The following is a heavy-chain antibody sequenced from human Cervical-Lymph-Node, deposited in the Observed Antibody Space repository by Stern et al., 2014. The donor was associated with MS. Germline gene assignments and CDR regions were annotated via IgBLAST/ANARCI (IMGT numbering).Heavy chain of an antibody. J-gene: IGHJ5*02. CDR3: AKDFNYYDSSGYYL. V-gene: IGHV3-9*01. CDR2: ISWNSGSI. CDR1: GFTFDDYA. Sequence: VQLVESGGGLVQPGRSLRLYCAASGFTFDDYAMHWVRQAPGKGLEWVSGISWNSGSIGYADSVKGRFTISGDNAKNSLYLQMNSLRAEDTALYYCAKDFNYYDSSGYYLWGQGTLVTVSS. D-gene: IGHD3-22*01.